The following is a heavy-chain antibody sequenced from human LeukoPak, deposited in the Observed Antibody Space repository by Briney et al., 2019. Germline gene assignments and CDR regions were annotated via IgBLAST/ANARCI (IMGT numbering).Heavy chain of an antibody. Sequence: PSETLSLTCTVSGGSISSGGYYWSWIRQPPGKGLEWIGYIYHSGSTYYNPSLKSRVTISVDRSKNQFSLKLSSVTAADTAVYYCARVGSDFWSGYPTFLGDYYYMDVWGKGTTVTVSS. D-gene: IGHD3-3*01. J-gene: IGHJ6*03. CDR2: IYHSGST. V-gene: IGHV4-30-2*01. CDR3: ARVGSDFWSGYPTFLGDYYYMDV. CDR1: GGSISSGGYY.